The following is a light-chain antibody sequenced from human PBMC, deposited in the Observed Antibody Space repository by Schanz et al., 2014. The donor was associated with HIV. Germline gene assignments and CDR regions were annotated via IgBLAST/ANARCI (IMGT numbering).Light chain of an antibody. CDR2: DVN. CDR3: SSYAGTTTFVV. J-gene: IGLJ2*01. V-gene: IGLV2-14*03. Sequence: QSALTQPASVSGSPGQSITISCTGTSSDVGVYNYVSWYQHHPGKAPKLMIYDVNNRPSGVSNRFSGSKSGNTASLTISGLQAEDEADYYCSSYAGTTTFVVFGGGTKLTVL. CDR1: SSDVGVYNY.